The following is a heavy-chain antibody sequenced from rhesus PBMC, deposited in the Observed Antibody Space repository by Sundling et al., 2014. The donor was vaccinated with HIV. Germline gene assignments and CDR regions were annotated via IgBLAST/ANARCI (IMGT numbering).Heavy chain of an antibody. CDR2: INSGGGST. Sequence: EVQLVETGGGLVQPGGSLKLSCAASGFTFSSYGMTWVRQAPGKGLEWVSAINSGGGSTYYADSVKGRFTISRDNSKNTLSLQMNSLRAEDTAVYYCAKAEVQLQFPYFDYWARSPGHRLL. J-gene: IGHJ4*01. D-gene: IGHD5-12*01. CDR1: GFTFSSYG. CDR3: AKAEVQLQFPYFDY. V-gene: IGHV3S42*01.